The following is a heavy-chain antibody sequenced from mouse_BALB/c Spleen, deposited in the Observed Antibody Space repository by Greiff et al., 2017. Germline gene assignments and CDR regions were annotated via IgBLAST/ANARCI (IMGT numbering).Heavy chain of an antibody. CDR2: IDPENGNT. CDR3: ARGDCKGAMDY. Sequence: EVQLQQSGAELVRPGALVKLSCKASGFNIKDYYMHWVKQRPEQGLEWIGWIDPENGNTKYDPKFQGKATITADTSSNTAYLQLSSLTSEDTAVYYCARGDCKGAMDYWGQGTSVTVSS. V-gene: IGHV14-1*02. CDR1: GFNIKDYY. J-gene: IGHJ4*01.